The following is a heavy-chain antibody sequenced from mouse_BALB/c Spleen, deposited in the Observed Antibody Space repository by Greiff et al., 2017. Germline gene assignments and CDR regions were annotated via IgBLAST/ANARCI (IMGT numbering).Heavy chain of an antibody. J-gene: IGHJ2*01. V-gene: IGHV5-17*02. CDR3: ARASLPYFDY. CDR1: GFTFSSFG. Sequence: EVMLVESGGGLVQPGGSRKLSCAASGFTFSSFGMHWVRQAPEKGLEWVAYISSGSSTIYYADTVKGRFTISRDNPKNTLFLQMTSLRSEDTAMYYCARASLPYFDYWGQGTTLTVSS. CDR2: ISSGSSTI. D-gene: IGHD6-1*01.